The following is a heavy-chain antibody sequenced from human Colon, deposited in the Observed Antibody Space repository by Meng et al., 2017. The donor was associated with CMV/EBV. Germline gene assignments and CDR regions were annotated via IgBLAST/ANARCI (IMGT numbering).Heavy chain of an antibody. V-gene: IGHV4-39*07. CDR1: GGSIKSHGNY. CDR2: MYYSGSS. Sequence: CTGAGGSIKSHGNYWGWIRQPPGKGLEWIGSMYYSGSSYYNPSLESRVSISVDTSTNRFSLNLSSVTAADTAVYYCVRSDWNYGWFDPWGQGTLVTVSS. J-gene: IGHJ5*02. CDR3: VRSDWNYGWFDP. D-gene: IGHD1-7*01.